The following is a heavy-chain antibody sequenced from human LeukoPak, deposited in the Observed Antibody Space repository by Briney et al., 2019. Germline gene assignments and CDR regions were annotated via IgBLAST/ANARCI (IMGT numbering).Heavy chain of an antibody. CDR1: GFTFSTYG. CDR3: TTVPITIFVGD. D-gene: IGHD3-9*01. CDR2: IKSKSDGGTT. J-gene: IGHJ4*02. V-gene: IGHV3-15*01. Sequence: PGRSLRLSCAASGFTFSTYGIHWVRQAPGKGLEWVGRIKSKSDGGTTDYAAPVKGRFTISRDDSKNTLYLQMNSLKTEDTAVYHCTTVPITIFVGDWGQGTQVTVSS.